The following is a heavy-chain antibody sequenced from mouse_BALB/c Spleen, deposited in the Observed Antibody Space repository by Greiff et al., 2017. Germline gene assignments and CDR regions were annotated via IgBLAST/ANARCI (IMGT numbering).Heavy chain of an antibody. CDR3: ARHGGNYGRNYAMDY. Sequence: EVKLEESGGDLVKPGGSLKLSCAASGFTFSSYGMSWVRQTPDKRLEWVATISSGGSYTYYPDSVKGRFTISRDNAKNTLYLQMSSLKSEDTAMYYGARHGGNYGRNYAMDYWGQGTSVTVSS. D-gene: IGHD2-1*01. CDR2: ISSGGSYT. CDR1: GFTFSSYG. J-gene: IGHJ4*01. V-gene: IGHV5-6*02.